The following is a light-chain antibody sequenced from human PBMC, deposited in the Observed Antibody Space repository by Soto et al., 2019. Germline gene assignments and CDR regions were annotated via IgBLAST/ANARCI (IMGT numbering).Light chain of an antibody. V-gene: IGKV1-39*01. CDR1: QTIDTY. Sequence: DIQMTQSPASLSASVGDRVTITYRASQTIDTYLNWFLQKPGKAPDLLIYSSSTLQRGVPSRFSGGGSGTEFTLTISALEPEDFGTYFCQQSYNAPLTFGQGTTLETK. J-gene: IGKJ2*01. CDR2: SSS. CDR3: QQSYNAPLT.